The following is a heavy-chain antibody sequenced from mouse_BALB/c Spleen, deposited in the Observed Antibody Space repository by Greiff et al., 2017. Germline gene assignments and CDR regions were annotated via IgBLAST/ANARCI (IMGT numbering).Heavy chain of an antibody. D-gene: IGHD1-1*01. Sequence: EVMLMESGGGLVKPGGSLKLSCAASGFTFSSYTMSWVRQTPEKRLEWVATISSGGSYTYYPDSVKGRFTISRDNAKNTLYLQMSSLKSEDTAMYYCTREGDLLLQPMTMDDWGEGTSVTVSS. V-gene: IGHV5-6-4*01. J-gene: IGHJ4*01. CDR1: GFTFSSYT. CDR2: ISSGGSYT. CDR3: TREGDLLLQPMTMDD.